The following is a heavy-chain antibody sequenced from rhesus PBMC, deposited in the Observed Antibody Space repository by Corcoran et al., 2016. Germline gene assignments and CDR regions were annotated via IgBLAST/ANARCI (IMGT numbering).Heavy chain of an antibody. CDR2: IGGGRGRT. V-gene: IGHV4-99*01. CDR3: ARHESMWLQPN. Sequence: QVQLQESGPGLVKPSETLSLTCAVSGYSISSGYYWGWIRQPPGKGLEWMGYIGGGRGRTYYNPSLKSRVTISTDTSKNQFSLKLSSVTAADTAVYYCARHESMWLQPNWGQGVLVTVSS. CDR1: GYSISSGYY. J-gene: IGHJ4*01. D-gene: IGHD5-12*01.